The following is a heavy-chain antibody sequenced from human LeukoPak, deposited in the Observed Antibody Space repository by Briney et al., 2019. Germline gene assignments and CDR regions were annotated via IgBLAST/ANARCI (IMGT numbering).Heavy chain of an antibody. D-gene: IGHD2-15*01. Sequence: GGSLRLSCAASGFTFSSYSMNWVRQAPGKGLEWVSSISSSSSTIYYADSVKGRFTISRDNAKKSLYLQMNSLRAEDTAVYYCARDNCSGGSCYGLFDYWGQGTLVTVSS. CDR3: ARDNCSGGSCYGLFDY. V-gene: IGHV3-48*01. J-gene: IGHJ4*02. CDR1: GFTFSSYS. CDR2: ISSSSSTI.